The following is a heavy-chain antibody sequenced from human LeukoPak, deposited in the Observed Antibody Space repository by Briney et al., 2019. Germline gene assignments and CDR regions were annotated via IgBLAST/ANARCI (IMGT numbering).Heavy chain of an antibody. Sequence: GGSLRLSCAASGFTFSSYAMSWVRQAPGKGLEWVSAISGSGVSTYYADSVKGRFTISRDNSKNTLYLQMNSLRAEDTAVYYCAKGGYYDSSGINWFDPWGQGTLVTVSS. D-gene: IGHD3-22*01. CDR1: GFTFSSYA. V-gene: IGHV3-23*01. CDR3: AKGGYYDSSGINWFDP. CDR2: ISGSGVST. J-gene: IGHJ5*02.